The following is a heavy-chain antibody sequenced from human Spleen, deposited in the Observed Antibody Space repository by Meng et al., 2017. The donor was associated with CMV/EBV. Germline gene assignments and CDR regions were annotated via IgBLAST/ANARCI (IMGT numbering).Heavy chain of an antibody. CDR1: GYSFTTYG. CDR2: ISTYNGHT. J-gene: IGHJ4*02. CDR3: VRDGTVITAFDY. V-gene: IGHV1-18*01. D-gene: IGHD2/OR15-2a*01. Sequence: SVNVSCKASGYSFTTYGISWVRQAPGQGLEWMGWISTYNGHTKYAQRLQGRVTMTTDTSTSTVYMEVRSLRSDDPVVYFCVRDGTVITAFDYWGQGTPVTVSS.